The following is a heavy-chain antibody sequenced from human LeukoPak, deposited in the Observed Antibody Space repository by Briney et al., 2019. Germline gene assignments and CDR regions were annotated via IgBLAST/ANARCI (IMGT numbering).Heavy chain of an antibody. CDR2: ISAPGGGT. D-gene: IGHD5-12*01. J-gene: IGHJ4*02. CDR3: AKAPQGYNTYALPAN. CDR1: GFTFSGYV. Sequence: PGGSLRLSCAASGFTFSGYVMSWVRQAPGKGLEWVSAISAPGGGTYYADSVKGQFTISRDNSKNTLSLQMNSLRVEDTAIYYCAKAPQGYNTYALPANWGQGTLVTVSS. V-gene: IGHV3-23*01.